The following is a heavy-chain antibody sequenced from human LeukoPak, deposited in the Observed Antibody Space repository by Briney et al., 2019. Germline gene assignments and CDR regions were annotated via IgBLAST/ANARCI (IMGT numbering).Heavy chain of an antibody. Sequence: SETLSLTCTVSGGSISSSSYYWGWIRQPPGKGLEWIGSIYYSGSTNYNPSLKSRVTISVDTSKNQFSLKLSSVTAADTAVYYCASTLKDIRFDPWGQGTLVTVSP. D-gene: IGHD2-15*01. CDR1: GGSISSSSYY. CDR3: ASTLKDIRFDP. V-gene: IGHV4-39*07. CDR2: IYYSGST. J-gene: IGHJ5*02.